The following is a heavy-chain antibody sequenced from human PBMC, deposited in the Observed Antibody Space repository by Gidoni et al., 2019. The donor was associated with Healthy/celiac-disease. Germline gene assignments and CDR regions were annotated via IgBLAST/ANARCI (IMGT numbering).Heavy chain of an antibody. J-gene: IGHJ4*02. CDR2: IYYSGST. CDR1: GGSISSSSYY. D-gene: IGHD4-17*01. CDR3: ARARNYGDYVN. V-gene: IGHV4-39*01. Sequence: QLQLQESGPGLVKPSETLSLTCTVSGGSISSSSYYWGWIRQPPGKGLEWIGSIYYSGSTYSNPSLKSRVTISVDTSKNQFSLKLSSVTAADTAVYYCARARNYGDYVNWGQGTLVTVSS.